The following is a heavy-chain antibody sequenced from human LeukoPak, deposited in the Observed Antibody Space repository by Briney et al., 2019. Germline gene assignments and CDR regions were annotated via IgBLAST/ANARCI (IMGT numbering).Heavy chain of an antibody. V-gene: IGHV4-59*01. CDR2: VYNSGKT. J-gene: IGHJ2*01. CDR1: GGSISSYY. D-gene: IGHD3-10*01. Sequence: AGGSLRLSCTVSGGSISSYYWHWIRQPPGKGLEWLGYVYNSGKTNYNPSLMSRVTISVDTSKNQFSLELGSVTAADTAVYYCARRPLIAYGKSYWYFDLWGRGTLVTVSS. CDR3: ARRPLIAYGKSYWYFDL.